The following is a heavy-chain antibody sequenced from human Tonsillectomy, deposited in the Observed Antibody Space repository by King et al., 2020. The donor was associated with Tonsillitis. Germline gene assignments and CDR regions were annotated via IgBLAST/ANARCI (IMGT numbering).Heavy chain of an antibody. CDR2: ISYDGSNK. Sequence: VQLVESGGGVVQPGRSLRLSCAAPGFTFSSYGMHWVRQAPGKGLEWVAVISYDGSNKYYADSVKGRFTISRDNSKNTLYLQMNRLRAEDTAVYYCAKGEGWGPDHWGQGTLVTVSS. CDR1: GFTFSSYG. D-gene: IGHD3-16*01. V-gene: IGHV3-30*18. CDR3: AKGEGWGPDH. J-gene: IGHJ5*02.